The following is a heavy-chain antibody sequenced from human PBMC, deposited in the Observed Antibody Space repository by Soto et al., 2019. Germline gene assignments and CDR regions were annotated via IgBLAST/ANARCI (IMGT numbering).Heavy chain of an antibody. CDR3: ARARDDFWSGYIVSVLGAFDI. Sequence: SETLSLTCTVSGGSISSYYWSWIRQPPGKGLEWIGYIYYSGSTNYNPSLKSRVTISVDTSKNQFSLKLSSVTAADTAVYYCARARDDFWSGYIVSVLGAFDIWGQGTMVTVSS. CDR2: IYYSGST. D-gene: IGHD3-3*01. CDR1: GGSISSYY. V-gene: IGHV4-59*08. J-gene: IGHJ3*02.